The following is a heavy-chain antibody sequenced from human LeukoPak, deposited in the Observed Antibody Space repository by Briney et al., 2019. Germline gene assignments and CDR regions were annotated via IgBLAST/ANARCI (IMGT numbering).Heavy chain of an antibody. Sequence: PSETLSLTCTVSGGSVSSGSYYWSWIRQPPGKGLEWIGYIYYSGSTNYNPSLKSRVTISVDTSKNQFSLKLSSVTAADTAVYYCARAYDYGDPPGYWGQGTLVTVSS. CDR1: GGSVSSGSYY. D-gene: IGHD4-17*01. J-gene: IGHJ4*02. CDR3: ARAYDYGDPPGY. V-gene: IGHV4-61*01. CDR2: IYYSGST.